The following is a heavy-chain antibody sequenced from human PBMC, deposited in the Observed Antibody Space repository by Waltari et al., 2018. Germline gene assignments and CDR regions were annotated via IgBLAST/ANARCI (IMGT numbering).Heavy chain of an antibody. J-gene: IGHJ4*02. V-gene: IGHV4-39*01. D-gene: IGHD3-10*01. CDR3: ARQRGAVRGVMSEFDY. CDR2: IYYSGST. CDR1: GGSISSRSYY. Sequence: QLQLQESGPGLVKPSETLSLTCTVSGGSISSRSYYWGWIRQPPGKGLGWIGSIYYSGSTYYNPSLKGRVTMSVDTSRNQFSLKLSSVTAADTAVYYCARQRGAVRGVMSEFDYWGQGTLVTVSS.